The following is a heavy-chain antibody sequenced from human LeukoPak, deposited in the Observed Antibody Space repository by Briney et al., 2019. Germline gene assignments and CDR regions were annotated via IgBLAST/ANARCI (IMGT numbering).Heavy chain of an antibody. J-gene: IGHJ4*02. Sequence: GASVKVSCKASGGTFSSYTITWVRQAPGQGLEWMGRIIPILGIANYAQKFQGRVTITADKSTSTAYMELSSLRSEAADVYYCYCQPSKAVADNYFDYWGQGTLVSVSS. V-gene: IGHV1-69*02. CDR1: GGTFSSYT. CDR3: YCQPSKAVADNYFDY. CDR2: IIPILGIA. D-gene: IGHD6-19*01.